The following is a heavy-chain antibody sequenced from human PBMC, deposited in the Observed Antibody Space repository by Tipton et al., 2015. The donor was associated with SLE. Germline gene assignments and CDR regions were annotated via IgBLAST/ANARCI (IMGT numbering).Heavy chain of an antibody. V-gene: IGHV4-39*07. Sequence: LVKPSETLSLTCTVSGGSISSSSYYWGWIRQPPGKGLEWIGSIYYSGSTYYNPSLKSRVTISVDTSKNQFSLKLSSVTAADTAVYYCARVGVVTPFDYWGQGTLVTVSS. CDR1: GGSISSSSYY. J-gene: IGHJ4*02. CDR2: IYYSGST. D-gene: IGHD4-23*01. CDR3: ARVGVVTPFDY.